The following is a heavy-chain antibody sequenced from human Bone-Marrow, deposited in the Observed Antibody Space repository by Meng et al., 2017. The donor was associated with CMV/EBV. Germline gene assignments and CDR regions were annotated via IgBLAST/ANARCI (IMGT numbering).Heavy chain of an antibody. D-gene: IGHD4-11*01. CDR1: GFTSSSYS. J-gene: IGHJ6*02. CDR3: AKGTATVTTGHYYYYGMDV. Sequence: ESLKISCAASGFTSSSYSMNWVRQAPGKGLEWVSYIISSSSTIYDADSVKRRFTITRDNSKNTLYLKMNSLRAEDTAVYYCAKGTATVTTGHYYYYGMDVWGQGTTVTVSS. V-gene: IGHV3-48*01. CDR2: IISSSSTI.